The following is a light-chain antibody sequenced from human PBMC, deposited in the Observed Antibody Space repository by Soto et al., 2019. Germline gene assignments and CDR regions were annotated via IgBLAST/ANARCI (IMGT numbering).Light chain of an antibody. CDR1: QSIRNH. V-gene: IGKV3-11*01. CDR3: QHRAAWPIT. J-gene: IGKJ4*01. CDR2: DAS. Sequence: EIVLTQSPATLSLSPGERATLSCRTSQSIRNHLVWYQQKPGQPPRLLIYDASSRATGIPARFSGSGSGTDFTLTISSLDPEDFAVYYCQHRAAWPITFGGGTKVEIK.